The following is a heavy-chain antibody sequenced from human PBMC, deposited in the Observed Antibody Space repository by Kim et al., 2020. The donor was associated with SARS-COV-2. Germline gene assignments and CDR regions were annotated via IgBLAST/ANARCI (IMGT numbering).Heavy chain of an antibody. CDR3: ARGLYSSSSMGVPFDY. V-gene: IGHV3-33*01. Sequence: GGSLRLSCAASGFTFSSYGMHWVRQAPGKGLEWVAVIWYDGSNKYYADSVKGRFTISRDNSKNTLYLQMNSLRAEDTAVYYCARGLYSSSSMGVPFDYWGQGTLVTVSS. CDR2: IWYDGSNK. D-gene: IGHD6-6*01. CDR1: GFTFSSYG. J-gene: IGHJ4*02.